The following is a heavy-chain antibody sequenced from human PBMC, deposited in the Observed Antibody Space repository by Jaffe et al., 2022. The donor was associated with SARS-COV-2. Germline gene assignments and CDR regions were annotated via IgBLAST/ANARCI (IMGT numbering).Heavy chain of an antibody. V-gene: IGHV4-59*01. CDR3: ARDSDSGSYVGAFDV. Sequence: QVQLQESGPRLVRPSETLSLTCTVSGGSISRYYWSWIRQPPGKGLELIGYIYYSGTTYYSPSLKSRVTISVDTSRNQLSLKLSSVTAADTAVYYCARDSDSGSYVGAFDVWGQGAMVTVSS. D-gene: IGHD4-4*01. CDR1: GGSISRYY. J-gene: IGHJ3*01. CDR2: IYYSGTT.